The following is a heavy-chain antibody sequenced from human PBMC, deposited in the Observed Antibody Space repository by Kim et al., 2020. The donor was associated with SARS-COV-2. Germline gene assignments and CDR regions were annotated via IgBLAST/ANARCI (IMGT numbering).Heavy chain of an antibody. J-gene: IGHJ3*02. V-gene: IGHV1-8*01. Sequence: FQGRVTMTRNTSISTAYMELSSLRSEDTAVYYCARSHSSSPSADAFDIWGQGTMVTVSS. CDR3: ARSHSSSPSADAFDI. D-gene: IGHD6-13*01.